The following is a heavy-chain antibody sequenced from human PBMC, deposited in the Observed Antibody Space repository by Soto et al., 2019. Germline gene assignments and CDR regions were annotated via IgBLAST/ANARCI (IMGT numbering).Heavy chain of an antibody. CDR2: MYSDGST. D-gene: IGHD4-17*01. CDR3: ARDCPTNYGDACMDV. Sequence: EVQLVESGGGLTQPGRSLRLSCVASGFTVSFNYLNWVRQAPGKGLEWVSIMYSDGSTYYADSVKGRFTISRDNSENTLYLQMISLRAEDTAVYYCARDCPTNYGDACMDVWGQGTTVIVSS. CDR1: GFTVSFNY. V-gene: IGHV3-53*01. J-gene: IGHJ6*02.